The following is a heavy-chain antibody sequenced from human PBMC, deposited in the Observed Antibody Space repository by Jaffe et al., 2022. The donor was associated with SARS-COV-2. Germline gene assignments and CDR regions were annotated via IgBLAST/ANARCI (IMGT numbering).Heavy chain of an antibody. Sequence: QLQLQESGPGLVKPSETLSLTCTVSGGSISSSSYYWGWIRQPPGKGLEWIGSIYYSGSTYYNPSLKSRVTISVDTSKNQFSLKLSSVTAADTAVYYCARPSNAPSYYYDSSGYHLGAYGMDVWGQGTTVTVSS. V-gene: IGHV4-39*01. CDR2: IYYSGST. CDR3: ARPSNAPSYYYDSSGYHLGAYGMDV. J-gene: IGHJ6*02. CDR1: GGSISSSSYY. D-gene: IGHD3-22*01.